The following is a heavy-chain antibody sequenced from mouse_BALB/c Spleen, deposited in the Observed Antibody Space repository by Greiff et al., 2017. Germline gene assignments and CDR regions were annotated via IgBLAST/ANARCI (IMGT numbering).Heavy chain of an antibody. CDR1: GFTFSDYY. CDR2: ISDGGSYT. Sequence: EVKLMESGGGLVKPGGSLKLSCAASGFTFSDYYMYWVRQTPEKRLEWVATISDGGSYTYYPDSVKGRFTISRDNAKNNLYLQMSSLKSEDTAMYYCARILWDAMDYWGQGTSVTVSS. V-gene: IGHV5-4*02. CDR3: ARILWDAMDY. J-gene: IGHJ4*01.